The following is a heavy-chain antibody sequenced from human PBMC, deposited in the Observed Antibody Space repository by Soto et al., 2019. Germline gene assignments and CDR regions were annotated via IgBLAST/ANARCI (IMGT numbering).Heavy chain of an antibody. J-gene: IGHJ4*02. CDR3: ARVEDIVVVPAATIDY. CDR2: ISAYNGNT. V-gene: IGHV1-18*01. Sequence: ASVKVSCKASGYTFTSYGISWVRQAPGQGLEWMGWISAYNGNTNYAQKLQGRVTMTTDTSTSTAYMELRSLRSDDTAVYYCARVEDIVVVPAATIDYWGQGTLVTVSS. D-gene: IGHD2-2*01. CDR1: GYTFTSYG.